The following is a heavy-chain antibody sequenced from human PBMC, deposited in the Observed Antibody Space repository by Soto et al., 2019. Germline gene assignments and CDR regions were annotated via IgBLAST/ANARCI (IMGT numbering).Heavy chain of an antibody. CDR2: INHSGST. CDR1: GGSFSGYY. D-gene: IGHD3-10*01. CDR3: ARSGYYGSGSYYPRNWFDP. V-gene: IGHV4-34*01. Sequence: PSETLSLTCAVYGGSFSGYYWSWIRQPPGKGLEWIGEINHSGSTNYNPSLKSRVTISVDTSKNQFSLKLSSVTAADTAVYYCARSGYYGSGSYYPRNWFDPWGQGTLVTV. J-gene: IGHJ5*02.